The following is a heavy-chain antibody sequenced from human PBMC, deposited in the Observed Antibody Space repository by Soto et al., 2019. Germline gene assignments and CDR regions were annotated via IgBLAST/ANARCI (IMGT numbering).Heavy chain of an antibody. J-gene: IGHJ5*02. V-gene: IGHV1-18*01. CDR3: ARAGEYYYGTGSYYKHNWFDP. CDR2: ISAYNGNT. Sequence: ASVKVSCKAPGYTFTSYGISWVRQAPGQGLERMGWISAYNGNTNYAQKLQGRVTMTTDTSTSTAYMELRSLRSDDTAVYYCARAGEYYYGTGSYYKHNWFDPWGQGTLVTVSS. CDR1: GYTFTSYG. D-gene: IGHD3-10*01.